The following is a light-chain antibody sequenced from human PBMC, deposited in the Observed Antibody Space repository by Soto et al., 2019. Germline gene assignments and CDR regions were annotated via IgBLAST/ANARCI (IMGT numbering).Light chain of an antibody. CDR2: DVS. V-gene: IGLV2-14*03. J-gene: IGLJ2*01. CDR1: SSDVGAYNY. Sequence: QSVLTQPASVSGSPGQSITISCTGTSSDVGAYNYVSWYQHHPGKAPKLMIYDVSNRPSGVSNRFSGSKSGNTASLTISRLQAEDEADYYCNSFTTSSTLVFGGGTKLPVL. CDR3: NSFTTSSTLV.